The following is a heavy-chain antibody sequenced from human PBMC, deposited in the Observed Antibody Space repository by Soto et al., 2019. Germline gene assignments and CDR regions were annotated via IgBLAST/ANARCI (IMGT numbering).Heavy chain of an antibody. CDR3: AKYSSGWYHPFDY. D-gene: IGHD6-19*01. V-gene: IGHV3-23*01. J-gene: IGHJ4*02. CDR1: GFTFSSYA. Sequence: EVQLLESGGGLVQPGGSLRLSCAASGFTFSSYAMSWVRQAPGKGLEWVSAISGSGGSTYYADSVKGRFTISRDNSKNTLYLQMNSRRAADTAVYYCAKYSSGWYHPFDYGGQGTLVTVSS. CDR2: ISGSGGST.